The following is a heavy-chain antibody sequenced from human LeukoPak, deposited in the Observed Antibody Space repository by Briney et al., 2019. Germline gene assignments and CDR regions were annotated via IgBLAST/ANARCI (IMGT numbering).Heavy chain of an antibody. CDR2: IYYSGTT. Sequence: PSETLSLTCTVSGGSISSYYWSWIRQPPGKGLEWIGYIYYSGTTDYNPSLKSRVTISVVTSNNQFSLKVSSVTAADTAVYYCVRSSGTYRSFDYWGQGTLVTVSS. J-gene: IGHJ4*02. D-gene: IGHD1-26*01. CDR3: VRSSGTYRSFDY. CDR1: GGSISSYY. V-gene: IGHV4-59*01.